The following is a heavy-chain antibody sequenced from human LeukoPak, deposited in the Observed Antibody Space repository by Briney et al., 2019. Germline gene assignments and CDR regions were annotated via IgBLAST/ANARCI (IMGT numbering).Heavy chain of an antibody. D-gene: IGHD3-10*01. CDR2: ISYDGSNK. V-gene: IGHV3-30*18. CDR1: GFTFSSYG. Sequence: QTGGSLRLSCAASGFTFSSYGMHWVRQAPGKGLEWVAVISYDGSNKHYADSVKGRFTISRDNSKNTLYLQMNRLRAEDTAVYYCAKGSLLWFGELLVDLDYWGQGTLVTVSS. CDR3: AKGSLLWFGELLVDLDY. J-gene: IGHJ4*02.